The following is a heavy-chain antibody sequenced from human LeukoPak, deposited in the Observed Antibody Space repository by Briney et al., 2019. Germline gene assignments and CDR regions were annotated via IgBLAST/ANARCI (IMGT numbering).Heavy chain of an antibody. V-gene: IGHV4-38-2*01. CDR1: GYSISSGYY. J-gene: IGHJ5*02. CDR2: IYHSGST. Sequence: ETSGTLSLTCAVSGYSISSGYYWGWIRQPPGKGLEWIGSIYHSGSTYYNPSLKSRVTISVDTSKNQFSLKLSSVTAADTAVYYCARSMEVAAADDNWFDPWGQGTLVTVSS. D-gene: IGHD6-13*01. CDR3: ARSMEVAAADDNWFDP.